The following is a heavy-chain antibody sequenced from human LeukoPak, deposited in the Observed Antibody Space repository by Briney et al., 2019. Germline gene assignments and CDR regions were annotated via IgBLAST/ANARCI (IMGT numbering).Heavy chain of an antibody. V-gene: IGHV4-34*01. Sequence: SETLSLTCAVSGGSISSYYWSWLRQPPGKGLEWIGEINHSGSTNYNPSLKSRVTISVDTSKNQFSLKLSSVTAADTAVYYCARLDYSKFDPWGQGTLVTVSS. CDR3: ARLDYSKFDP. CDR2: INHSGST. J-gene: IGHJ5*02. CDR1: GGSISSYY. D-gene: IGHD4-11*01.